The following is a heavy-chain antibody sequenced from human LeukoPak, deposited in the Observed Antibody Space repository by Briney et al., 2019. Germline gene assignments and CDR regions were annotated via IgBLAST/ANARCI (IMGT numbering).Heavy chain of an antibody. D-gene: IGHD1-26*01. Sequence: GASVKVSCKASGGTFSSYAISWVRQAPGQGLEWMGRIIPIFGTANYAQKFQGRVTITADESTSTAYMELSSLRSEDTAVYYCARDPRWELLRGGFDYWGQGTLVTVSS. CDR3: ARDPRWELLRGGFDY. CDR2: IIPIFGTA. CDR1: GGTFSSYA. V-gene: IGHV1-69*13. J-gene: IGHJ4*02.